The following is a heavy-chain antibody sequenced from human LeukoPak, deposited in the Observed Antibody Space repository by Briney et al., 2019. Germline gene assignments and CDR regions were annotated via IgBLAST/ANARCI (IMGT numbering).Heavy chain of an antibody. J-gene: IGHJ4*02. CDR3: ARELDDSWKDY. CDR2: IKQGGSEK. V-gene: IGHV3-7*01. Sequence: PGGSLRLSCAASGFTFSSYWMSWVRQAPGKGLEWVANIKQGGSEKYYVDSVKGRFTISRDNAKNSLYLQMNSLRAEDTAVYYCARELDDSWKDYWGRGTLVTVSS. CDR1: GFTFSSYW. D-gene: IGHD1-1*01.